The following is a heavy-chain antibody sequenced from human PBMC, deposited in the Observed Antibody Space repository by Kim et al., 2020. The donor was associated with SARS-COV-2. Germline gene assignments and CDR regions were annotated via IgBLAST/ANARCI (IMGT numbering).Heavy chain of an antibody. V-gene: IGHV3-7*01. CDR2: IKQDGSEK. Sequence: GGSLTLSCSASGFTFSSYWMSWVRQAPGKGLEWVANIKQDGSEKNYMDSVKGRFTISRDNAKNSLYLQMNSLRAEDTALYYCASEWHSSGYWYCDLWGRG. J-gene: IGHJ2*01. CDR1: GFTFSSYW. CDR3: ASEWHSSGYWYCDL. D-gene: IGHD6-19*01.